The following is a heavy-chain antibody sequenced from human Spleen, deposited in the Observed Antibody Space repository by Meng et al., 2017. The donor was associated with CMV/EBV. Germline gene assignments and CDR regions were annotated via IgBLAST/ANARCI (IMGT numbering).Heavy chain of an antibody. J-gene: IGHJ4*02. V-gene: IGHV4-39*07. Sequence: GPLRLSCTVSGGSISSSSYYWGWIRQPPGKGLEWIGSIYYSGSTYYNPSLKSRVTISVDTSKNQFSLKLSSVTAADTAVYYCVRISPTAVGTAYDYWGQGILVTVSS. D-gene: IGHD6-13*01. CDR1: GGSISSSSYY. CDR3: VRISPTAVGTAYDY. CDR2: IYYSGST.